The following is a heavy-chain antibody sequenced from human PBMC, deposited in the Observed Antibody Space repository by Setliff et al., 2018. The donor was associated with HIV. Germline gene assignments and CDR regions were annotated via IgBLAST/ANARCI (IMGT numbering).Heavy chain of an antibody. D-gene: IGHD3-3*01. CDR3: ARQIFWRDYYFDY. Sequence: GASVKVSCKTPGYTFTNYGISWVRQAPGQRLEWMGWISAYDGNTNYAQKFQGRVTTTIDRSTSTAYMELRSLRSDDTAVYYCARQIFWRDYYFDYWGQGTLVTVSS. CDR1: GYTFTNYG. CDR2: ISAYDGNT. V-gene: IGHV1-18*01. J-gene: IGHJ4*02.